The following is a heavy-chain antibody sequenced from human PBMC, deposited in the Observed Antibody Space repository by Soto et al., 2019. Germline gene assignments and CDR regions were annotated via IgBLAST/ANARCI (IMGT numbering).Heavy chain of an antibody. Sequence: GGSLRLSCAASGFTFSSYAMSWVRQAPGKGLEWVSAISGSGGSTYYADSVKGRFTISRDNSKNTLYLQMNSLGAEDTAVYYCAKGTPGIAAAGHSAVFDYWGQGTLVTVSS. D-gene: IGHD6-13*01. V-gene: IGHV3-23*01. CDR2: ISGSGGST. J-gene: IGHJ4*02. CDR1: GFTFSSYA. CDR3: AKGTPGIAAAGHSAVFDY.